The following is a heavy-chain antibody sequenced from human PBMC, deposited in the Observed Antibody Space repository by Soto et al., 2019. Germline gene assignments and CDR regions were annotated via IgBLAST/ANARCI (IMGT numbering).Heavy chain of an antibody. CDR1: GFTFSDYW. Sequence: EVQLVESGGGLVQPGGSLRLSCAASGFTFSDYWIHWDRQAPGKGLVWVSRINGDGSRSDYADSVKGRFTIYRDNAENTVYLQMNSLSAEDTAASFCARWIRGKYGMDVWGHGTTITVSS. CDR3: ARWIRGKYGMDV. J-gene: IGHJ6*02. D-gene: IGHD3-10*01. V-gene: IGHV3-74*01. CDR2: INGDGSRS.